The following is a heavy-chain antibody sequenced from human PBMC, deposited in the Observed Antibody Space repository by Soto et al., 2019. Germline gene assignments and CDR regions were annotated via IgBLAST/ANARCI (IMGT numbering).Heavy chain of an antibody. D-gene: IGHD6-19*01. CDR3: ARAKAVAGTTGGYFDY. Sequence: QVQLVQSGAEVKKPGASVKVSCKASGYTFTSYAMHWVRQAPGQRLEWMGWINAGNGNTKYSQKFQGRVTITRDTSASTAYTELSSLRSEDTAVYYCARAKAVAGTTGGYFDYWGQGTLVTVSS. V-gene: IGHV1-3*01. CDR1: GYTFTSYA. CDR2: INAGNGNT. J-gene: IGHJ4*02.